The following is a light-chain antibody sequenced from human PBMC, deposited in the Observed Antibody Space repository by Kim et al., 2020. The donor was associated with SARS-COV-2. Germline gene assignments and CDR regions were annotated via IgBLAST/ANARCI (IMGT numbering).Light chain of an antibody. J-gene: IGLJ2*01. Sequence: PAGPAGIACGGSKVGGQSVHWYQQQPGQAPVLVIYYDTDRPSGIPERFSGSKSGTAATLTIIGVEAGDEADYYCQVWDSNSDHVVFGGGTQLTVL. CDR2: YDT. CDR3: QVWDSNSDHVV. V-gene: IGLV3-21*04. CDR1: KVGGQS.